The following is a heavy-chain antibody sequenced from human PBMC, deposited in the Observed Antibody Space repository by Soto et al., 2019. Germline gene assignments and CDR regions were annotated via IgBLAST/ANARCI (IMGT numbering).Heavy chain of an antibody. Sequence: GESLKISCKGSGYSFTSYWISWVRQMPGKGLEWMGRIDPSDSYTNYSPSFQGHVTISADKSISTAYLQWSSLKASDTAMYYCARLSGPAAMLATYYYGMDVWGQGTTVTGSS. CDR3: ARLSGPAAMLATYYYGMDV. J-gene: IGHJ6*02. D-gene: IGHD2-2*01. CDR2: IDPSDSYT. CDR1: GYSFTSYW. V-gene: IGHV5-10-1*01.